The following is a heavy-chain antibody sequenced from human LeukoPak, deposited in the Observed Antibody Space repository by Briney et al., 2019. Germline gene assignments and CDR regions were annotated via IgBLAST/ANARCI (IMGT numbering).Heavy chain of an antibody. CDR3: AREGGYNWNDGIDY. CDR2: TYYRSKWYN. V-gene: IGHV6-1*01. D-gene: IGHD1-1*01. CDR1: GDSVSRTNIA. J-gene: IGHJ4*02. Sequence: SQTLSLTCAISGDSVSRTNIAWNWIRQSPSRGLEWLGRTYYRSKWYNDYAVSVKSRITINPDTSKNQFSLQLNSVTPEDTAVYYCAREGGYNWNDGIDYWGQGTLVTVSS.